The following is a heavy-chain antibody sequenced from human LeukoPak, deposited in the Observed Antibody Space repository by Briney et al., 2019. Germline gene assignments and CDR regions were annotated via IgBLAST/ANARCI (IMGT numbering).Heavy chain of an antibody. D-gene: IGHD2-2*02. CDR2: IIPIFGTA. J-gene: IGHJ4*02. V-gene: IGHV1-69*13. CDR3: ASGYCSSTSCYTRTFDY. CDR1: GYTFTGYY. Sequence: SVKVSCKASGYTFTGYYMHWVRQAPGQGLEWMGGIIPIFGTANYAQKFQGRVTITADESTSTAYMELSSLRSEDTAVYYCASGYCSSTSCYTRTFDYWGQGTLVTVSS.